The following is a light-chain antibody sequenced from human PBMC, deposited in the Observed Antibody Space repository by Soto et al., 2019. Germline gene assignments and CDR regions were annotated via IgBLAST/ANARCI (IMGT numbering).Light chain of an antibody. J-gene: IGKJ2*01. CDR1: QSVRSN. CDR3: QQYNNGYA. Sequence: EIVMTQSPTTLSVSPGQRVTLSCRASQSVRSNLAWSQHKPGQATRLLIYGASTRATGIPARFSGSGSGTEFSLTISSLQSEDFAIYYCQQYNNGYAFGQGTKLEIK. V-gene: IGKV3-15*01. CDR2: GAS.